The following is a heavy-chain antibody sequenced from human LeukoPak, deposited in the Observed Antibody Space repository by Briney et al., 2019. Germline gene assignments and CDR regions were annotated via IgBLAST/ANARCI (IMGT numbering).Heavy chain of an antibody. D-gene: IGHD4-17*01. CDR3: AKAAKNAYGEGPYMDV. CDR1: GFSVTTYY. J-gene: IGHJ6*03. CDR2: ISDSGRT. V-gene: IGHV3-66*03. Sequence: GGSLRLSCAGSGFSVTTYYMTWVRQAPGKGLESVSAISDSGRTYYADSVKGRFTISRDNSKNTLYLQMNSLRAEDTAVYYCAKAAKNAYGEGPYMDVWGKGTTVTISS.